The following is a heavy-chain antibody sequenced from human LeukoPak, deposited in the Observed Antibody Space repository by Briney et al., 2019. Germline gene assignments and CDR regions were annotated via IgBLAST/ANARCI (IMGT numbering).Heavy chain of an antibody. CDR2: INPNSGGT. V-gene: IGHV1-2*06. D-gene: IGHD2-2*01. CDR1: GYTFAGYY. CDR3: ARNQYGSSTSCYDPSAY. Sequence: ASVKVSCKASGYTFAGYYMHWVRQAPGQGLEWMGRINPNSGGTNYAQKFQGRVTMTRDTSISTAYMELSRLRSDDTAVYYCARNQYGSSTSCYDPSAYGGQGPLVPVPS. J-gene: IGHJ4*02.